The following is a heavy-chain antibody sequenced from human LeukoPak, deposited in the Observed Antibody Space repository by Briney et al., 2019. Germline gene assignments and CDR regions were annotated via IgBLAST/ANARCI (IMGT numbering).Heavy chain of an antibody. CDR3: ASDYGSGSYRFDF. V-gene: IGHV4-59*01. D-gene: IGHD3-10*01. J-gene: IGHJ4*02. CDR1: GGSLSSYS. Sequence: SETLSLTCTVSGGSLSSYSWSWIRQPPGKGLEWIGYIYYSGRTVYNPSLKSRVTISLDTSKNQFSLRLSSVTAADTAVYYCASDYGSGSYRFDFWGQGTLVTVLS. CDR2: IYYSGRT.